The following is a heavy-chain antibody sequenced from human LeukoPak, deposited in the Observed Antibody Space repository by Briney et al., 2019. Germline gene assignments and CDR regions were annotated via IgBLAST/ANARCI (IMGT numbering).Heavy chain of an antibody. J-gene: IGHJ6*03. D-gene: IGHD2-15*01. CDR3: ARDCGGYCRGMDV. Sequence: ASVKVSCKASGYTFSGYYMHWVQQAPGQGLEWMGWINPNSGGTNYAQKFQGRVTMTRDTSMSTAYMELSRLRSDDTAVYYCARDCGGYCRGMDVWGRGTTVTISS. CDR2: INPNSGGT. CDR1: GYTFSGYY. V-gene: IGHV1-2*02.